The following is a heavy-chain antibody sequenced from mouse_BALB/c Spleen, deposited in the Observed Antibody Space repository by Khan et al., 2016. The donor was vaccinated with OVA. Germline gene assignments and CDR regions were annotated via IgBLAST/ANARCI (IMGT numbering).Heavy chain of an antibody. CDR2: FYPGSGTI. CDR3: ARHEYGNDGYYDYAMDY. J-gene: IGHJ4*01. CDR1: GYTFTENI. V-gene: IGHV1-62-2*01. D-gene: IGHD2-3*01. Sequence: QIQLVQSGAELVKPGASVKLSCKASGYTFTENIIHWVKQRSGQGLEWIGWFYPGSGTIKYNEKFKDKATLTADKSSSTVYMELSRVTSEAPPAYFCARHEYGNDGYYDYAMDYWGQGTSVTVSS.